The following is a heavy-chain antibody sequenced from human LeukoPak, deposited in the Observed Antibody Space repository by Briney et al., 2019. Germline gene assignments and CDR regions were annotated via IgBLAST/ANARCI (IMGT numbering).Heavy chain of an antibody. J-gene: IGHJ4*02. D-gene: IGHD5-18*01. CDR2: IKQDGSEK. Sequence: GGSLRLSCAASGFTFSSYWMSWVRQAPGKGLEWVANIKQDGSEKYYVDSVKGRFTISRDNAKNSLYLQMNSLRAEDTAVYYCASFPKSTAMVTFDYWGQGTLVTVSS. CDR3: ASFPKSTAMVTFDY. CDR1: GFTFSSYW. V-gene: IGHV3-7*01.